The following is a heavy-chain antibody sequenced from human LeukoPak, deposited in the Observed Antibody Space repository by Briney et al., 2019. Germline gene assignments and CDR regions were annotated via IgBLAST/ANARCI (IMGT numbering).Heavy chain of an antibody. V-gene: IGHV3-7*01. J-gene: IGHJ4*02. CDR1: GFTFSSYT. Sequence: GESLRLSCAASGFTFSSYTMNWVRQAPGKGLEWVANIRQDGSDKNYVDSVEGRFTISRDNAKRSLYLQMNSLRAEDTAVYYCAPPPIAATGNWGQGTLVTVSS. D-gene: IGHD6-13*01. CDR2: IRQDGSDK. CDR3: APPPIAATGN.